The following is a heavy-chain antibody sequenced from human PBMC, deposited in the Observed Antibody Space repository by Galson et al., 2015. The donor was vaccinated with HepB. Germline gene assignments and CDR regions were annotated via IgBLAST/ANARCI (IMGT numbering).Heavy chain of an antibody. CDR3: AKDLYGSGSPIDY. CDR1: GFSFSSYG. V-gene: IGHV3-30*18. Sequence: SLRLSCAGSGFSFSSYGMHWVRQAPGKGLEWVALISYDAIDKYYVDSVKGRFTISRDNLKNTLYPQMNSLRPEDTAVYYCAKDLYGSGSPIDYWGQGTLVTVSS. CDR2: ISYDAIDK. J-gene: IGHJ4*02. D-gene: IGHD3-10*01.